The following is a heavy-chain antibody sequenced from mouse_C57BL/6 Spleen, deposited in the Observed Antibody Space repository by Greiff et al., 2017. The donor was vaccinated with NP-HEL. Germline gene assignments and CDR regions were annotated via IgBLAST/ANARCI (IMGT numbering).Heavy chain of an antibody. CDR3: AREEDDDYDGFAY. V-gene: IGHV2-2*01. CDR1: GFSLTSYG. J-gene: IGHJ3*01. CDR2: IWSGGIT. D-gene: IGHD2-4*01. Sequence: QVQLKQSGPGLVQPSPSLSITCTVSGFSLTSYGVHWVRQSPGKGLEWLGVIWSGGITDYNAAFISSLGISKDKSKSQVFCKMNSLQADDTAIYYCAREEDDDYDGFAYWGQGTLVTVSA.